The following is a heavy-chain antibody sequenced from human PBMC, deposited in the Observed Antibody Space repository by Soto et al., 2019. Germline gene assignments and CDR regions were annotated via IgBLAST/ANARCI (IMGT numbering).Heavy chain of an antibody. CDR3: ARAIIVGATARKPTDY. J-gene: IGHJ4*02. CDR2: INAGNGNT. CDR1: GYTFTSYA. V-gene: IGHV1-3*01. Sequence: QVQLVQSGAEVKKPGASVKVSCKASGYTFTSYAMHWVRQAPGQRLEWMGWINAGNGNTKYSQKFLGRVTLTRDTSASTAYMELSSLRSEDTAVYYCARAIIVGATARKPTDYWGQGTLVTVSS. D-gene: IGHD1-26*01.